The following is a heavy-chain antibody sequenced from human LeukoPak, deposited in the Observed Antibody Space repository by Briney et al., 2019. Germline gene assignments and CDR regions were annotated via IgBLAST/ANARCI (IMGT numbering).Heavy chain of an antibody. D-gene: IGHD2-2*01. Sequence: TLSLTCTVSGGSISSGGYYWSWIRQPPGKGLEWIGYIFYSGSTYYNPSLKSRVTISVDTSKNQFSLKLSSVTAADTAVYYCARLPPSGYCSSTSCYFDYWGQGTLVTVSS. CDR2: IFYSGST. J-gene: IGHJ4*02. V-gene: IGHV4-61*08. CDR3: ARLPPSGYCSSTSCYFDY. CDR1: GGSISSGGYY.